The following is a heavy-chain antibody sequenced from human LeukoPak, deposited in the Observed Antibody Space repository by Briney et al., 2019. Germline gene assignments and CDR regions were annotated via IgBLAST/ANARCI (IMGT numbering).Heavy chain of an antibody. CDR3: ARDLPLGYCSGGSCKGFDY. V-gene: IGHV3-48*03. CDR1: GFTFSSYE. CDR2: ISSSGSTI. D-gene: IGHD2-15*01. J-gene: IGHJ4*02. Sequence: PGGSLRLSCAASGFTFSSYEMNWVRQAPGKGLEWVSYISSSGSTIYYADSVKGRFTISRDNAKNSLYLQMNSLRGEDTTVYYCARDLPLGYCSGGSCKGFDYWGQGTLVTVSS.